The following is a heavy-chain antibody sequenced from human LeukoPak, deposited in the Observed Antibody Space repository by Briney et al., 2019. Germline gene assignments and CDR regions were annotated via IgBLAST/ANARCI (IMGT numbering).Heavy chain of an antibody. Sequence: SETLSLTCTVSGGSISSSSYYWGWIRQPPGKGLEWIGSIYYSGSTYYNPSLKSRVTISVDTSKNQFSLKLSSVTAADTAVYYCARGSDIGGFDIWGQGAMVTVSS. CDR2: IYYSGST. J-gene: IGHJ3*02. CDR3: ARGSDIGGFDI. CDR1: GGSISSSSYY. D-gene: IGHD2-15*01. V-gene: IGHV4-39*01.